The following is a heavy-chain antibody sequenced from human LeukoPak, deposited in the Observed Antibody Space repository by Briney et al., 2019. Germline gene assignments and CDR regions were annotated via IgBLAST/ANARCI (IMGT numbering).Heavy chain of an antibody. J-gene: IGHJ4*02. D-gene: IGHD2-2*01. CDR2: INPNSGGT. CDR3: ARPYCSSTSCYYVY. Sequence: ASVKVSCKASGYTFTGYYMHWVRQAHGQGLEWMGWINPNSGGTNYAQKFQGRVTMTRDTSISTAYMELSRLRSDDTAVYYCARPYCSSTSCYYVYWGQGTLVTVSS. CDR1: GYTFTGYY. V-gene: IGHV1-2*02.